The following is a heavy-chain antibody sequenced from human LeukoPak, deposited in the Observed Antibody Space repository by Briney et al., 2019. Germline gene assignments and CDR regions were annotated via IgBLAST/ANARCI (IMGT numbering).Heavy chain of an antibody. CDR2: IIPIFGTA. J-gene: IGHJ5*02. D-gene: IGHD2-2*01. V-gene: IGHV1-69*05. CDR1: GGTFSSYA. Sequence: SVKVSCKASGGTFSSYAISWVRQAPGQGLEWMGRIIPIFGTANYAQKFQGRVTITTDESTSTAYMELSSLRSEDTAVYYCARDVGDIVTIPAAISVPWGQGTLVTVSS. CDR3: ARDVGDIVTIPAAISVP.